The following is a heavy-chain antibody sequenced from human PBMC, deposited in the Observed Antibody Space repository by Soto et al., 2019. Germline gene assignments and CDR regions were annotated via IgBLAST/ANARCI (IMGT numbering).Heavy chain of an antibody. J-gene: IGHJ6*01. CDR3: AKNGDFWSWGMDV. Sequence: PGGSLRLPCAASGFTFSSYAMTWVRQAPGKGLEWVSIISSSGDGTYYADSVKGRSTISRDNSRNTLILQMHSLRADDTAVYYCAKNGDFWSWGMDVRGQGTSVTVSS. V-gene: IGHV3-23*01. CDR1: GFTFSSYA. D-gene: IGHD3-3*01. CDR2: ISSSGDGT.